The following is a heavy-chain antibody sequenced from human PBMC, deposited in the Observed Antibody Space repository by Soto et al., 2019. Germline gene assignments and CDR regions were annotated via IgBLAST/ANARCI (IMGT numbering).Heavy chain of an antibody. CDR1: GGSFSGYY. Sequence: SETLSLTCAVYGGSFSGYYWSWIRQPPGKGLEWIGEINHSGSTNYNPSLKSRVTISVDTSKNQFSLKLSSVTAADTAVYYCASSQRFLEWLPFDYWGQGTLVTVSS. D-gene: IGHD3-3*01. V-gene: IGHV4-34*01. CDR2: INHSGST. J-gene: IGHJ4*02. CDR3: ASSQRFLEWLPFDY.